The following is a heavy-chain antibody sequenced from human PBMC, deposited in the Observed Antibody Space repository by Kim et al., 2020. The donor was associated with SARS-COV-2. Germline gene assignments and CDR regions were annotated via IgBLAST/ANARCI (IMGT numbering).Heavy chain of an antibody. CDR3: ARAPRAYCGGDCYPIYYGMDV. CDR2: IGTAGDT. J-gene: IGHJ6*02. Sequence: GVSLRLSCAASGFTFSSYDMHWVRQATGKGLEWVSAIGTAGDTYYPGSVKGRFTISRENAKNSLYLQMNSLRAGDTAVYYCARAPRAYCGGDCYPIYYGMDVWGQGTTVTVSS. D-gene: IGHD2-21*02. CDR1: GFTFSSYD. V-gene: IGHV3-13*01.